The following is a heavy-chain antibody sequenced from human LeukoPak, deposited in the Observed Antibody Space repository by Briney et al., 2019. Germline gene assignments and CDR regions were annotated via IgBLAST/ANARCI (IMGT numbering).Heavy chain of an antibody. CDR3: AKYSSSCYGSDHWFDP. CDR1: GFTFSRYW. D-gene: IGHD6-13*01. J-gene: IGHJ5*02. Sequence: PGGSLRLSCAASGFTFSRYWMSWVRQAPGKGLEWVANIKQDGSEKYYVDSVKGRFTISRDNAKNSLYLQMNSLRAEDTAVYYCAKYSSSCYGSDHWFDPWGQGTLVTVSS. V-gene: IGHV3-7*01. CDR2: IKQDGSEK.